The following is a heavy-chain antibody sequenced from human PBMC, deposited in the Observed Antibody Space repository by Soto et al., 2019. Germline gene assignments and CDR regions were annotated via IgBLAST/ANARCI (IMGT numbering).Heavy chain of an antibody. J-gene: IGHJ6*02. Sequence: SVKVSCKASGGTFSSYAISWVRQAPGQGLEWMGGIIPIFGTANYAQKFQGRVTITADESTSTAYMELSSLRSEDTAVYYCARTIAVAGTNYYYGMDVWGQGTTVTVS. CDR2: IIPIFGTA. V-gene: IGHV1-69*13. CDR3: ARTIAVAGTNYYYGMDV. D-gene: IGHD6-19*01. CDR1: GGTFSSYA.